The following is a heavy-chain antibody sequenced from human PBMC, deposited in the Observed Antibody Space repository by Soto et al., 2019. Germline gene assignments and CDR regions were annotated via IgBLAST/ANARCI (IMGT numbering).Heavy chain of an antibody. D-gene: IGHD3-10*01. CDR1: GFTFTSSA. J-gene: IGHJ3*02. CDR3: AADPTYYYGSGSYIDAFDI. CDR2: IVVGSGNT. V-gene: IGHV1-58*01. Sequence: SVKVSCKASGFTFTSSAVQWVRQARGQRLEWIGWIVVGSGNTNYAQKFQGRVTITRDMSTSTAYMELSSLRSEDTAVYYCAADPTYYYGSGSYIDAFDIWGQGTMVTVSS.